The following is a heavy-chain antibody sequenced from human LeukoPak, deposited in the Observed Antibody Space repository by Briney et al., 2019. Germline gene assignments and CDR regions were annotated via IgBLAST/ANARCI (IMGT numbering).Heavy chain of an antibody. D-gene: IGHD2-15*01. V-gene: IGHV1-69*13. CDR1: GGTFSSSA. CDR3: ARGGGYCSGGSCYLGYMDV. J-gene: IGHJ6*03. CDR2: IIPVLGTA. Sequence: ASVKVSCKASGGTFSSSAISWVRQAPGQGLEWMGGIIPVLGTADSAQKFQGRVTITADESTSTAYMELSSLRSEDTAVYYCARGGGYCSGGSCYLGYMDVWGKGTTVTISS.